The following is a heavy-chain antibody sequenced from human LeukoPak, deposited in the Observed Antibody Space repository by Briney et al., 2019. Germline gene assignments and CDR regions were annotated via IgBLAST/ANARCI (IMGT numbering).Heavy chain of an antibody. CDR3: ARDSHYTDYYYYYMDV. CDR1: GFTFSSYG. CDR2: ISGSGGST. J-gene: IGHJ6*03. Sequence: GGTLRLSCAASGFTFSSYGMSWVRQAPGKGLEWVSAISGSGGSTYYADSVKGRFTISRDNSKNTLYLQMNSLRAEDTAVYYCARDSHYTDYYYYYMDVWGKGTTVTISS. D-gene: IGHD2-2*02. V-gene: IGHV3-23*01.